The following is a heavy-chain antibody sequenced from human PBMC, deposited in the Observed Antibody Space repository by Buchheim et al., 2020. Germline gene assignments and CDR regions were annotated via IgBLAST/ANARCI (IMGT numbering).Heavy chain of an antibody. J-gene: IGHJ6*02. CDR2: ISYDGSNK. CDR3: AREGSDFWSGYYYYYYGMDV. D-gene: IGHD3-3*01. V-gene: IGHV3-30*04. Sequence: QVQLVESGGGVVQPGRSLRLSCAASGFTFSSYAMHWVRQAPGKGLEWVAVISYDGSNKYYADSVKGRFTISRDNSKNTLYLKMNSLRAEDTAVYYCAREGSDFWSGYYYYYYGMDVWGQGTT. CDR1: GFTFSSYA.